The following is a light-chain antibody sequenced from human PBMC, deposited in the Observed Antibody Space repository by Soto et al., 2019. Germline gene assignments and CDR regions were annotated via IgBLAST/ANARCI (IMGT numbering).Light chain of an antibody. Sequence: DIQMTQSPSTLSASVGDRVTITCRASQSISSWLAWYQQKPGKAPKLLIYKTSSLEGGVPSKFSGSGSGTDFTLTISSLQSDDFAIYYCQQYSVLPLTFGGGTKVDIK. CDR2: KTS. V-gene: IGKV1-5*03. CDR3: QQYSVLPLT. CDR1: QSISSW. J-gene: IGKJ4*01.